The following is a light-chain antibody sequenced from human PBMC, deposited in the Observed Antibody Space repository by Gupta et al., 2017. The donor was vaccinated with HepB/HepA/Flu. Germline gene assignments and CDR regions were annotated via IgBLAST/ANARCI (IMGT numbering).Light chain of an antibody. CDR1: QGIRSW. Sequence: MTQSPFSLSESVGDRVTITCRASQGIRSWLAWYHQRPGKAPKSLIYAASTLQSGVPSRFSGSGSGTDFTLTISSLQPEDSATYYFHQYNTYPWTFGQGTKVEIK. CDR3: HQYNTYPWT. CDR2: AAS. J-gene: IGKJ1*01. V-gene: IGKV1D-16*01.